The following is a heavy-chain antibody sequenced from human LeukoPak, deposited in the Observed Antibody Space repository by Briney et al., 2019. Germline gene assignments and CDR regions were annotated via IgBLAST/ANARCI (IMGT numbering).Heavy chain of an antibody. J-gene: IGHJ4*02. CDR1: GGSISSYY. CDR3: AREPPADYYDSSGYYLDY. Sequence: PSETLSLTCTVSGGSISSYYWSWSRQPAGKGLEWIGRIYTSGSTNYNPSLKSRVTMSVDTSKNQFSLKLSSVTAADTAVYYCAREPPADYYDSSGYYLDYWGQGTLVTVSS. V-gene: IGHV4-4*07. CDR2: IYTSGST. D-gene: IGHD3-22*01.